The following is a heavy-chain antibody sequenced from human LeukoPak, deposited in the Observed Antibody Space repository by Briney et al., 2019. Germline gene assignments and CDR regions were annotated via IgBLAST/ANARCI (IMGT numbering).Heavy chain of an antibody. V-gene: IGHV4-4*09. CDR1: GGSISSYY. CDR3: ARRYSSGWRLGYYFDY. Sequence: SETLSLTCTVSGGSISSYYWSWIRQPPGKGLEWIGYIYTSGSTNYNPSLKSRVTILVDTSKNQFSLKLSSVTAADTAVYYCARRYSSGWRLGYYFDYWGQGTLVTVSS. CDR2: IYTSGST. J-gene: IGHJ4*02. D-gene: IGHD6-19*01.